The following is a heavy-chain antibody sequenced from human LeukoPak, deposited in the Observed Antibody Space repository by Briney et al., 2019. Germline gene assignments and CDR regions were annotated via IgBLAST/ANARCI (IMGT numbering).Heavy chain of an antibody. CDR2: ISAYNGNT. V-gene: IGHV1-18*01. D-gene: IGHD6-19*01. CDR1: GFTFTSYG. J-gene: IGHJ4*02. CDR3: ATGTLGRLGSSGWYGDH. Sequence: ASVKVSCKASGFTFTSYGISWVRPAPGQGLEWLGWISAYNGNTNYAQELQGRVTMITDTSTSTAYMELRSLRSDDTAVYYCATGTLGRLGSSGWYGDHWGQGTLVTVSS.